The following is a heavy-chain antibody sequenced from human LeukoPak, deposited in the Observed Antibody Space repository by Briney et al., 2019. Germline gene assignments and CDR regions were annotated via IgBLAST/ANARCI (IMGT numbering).Heavy chain of an antibody. D-gene: IGHD3-10*01. CDR3: ARGLAMVRGVYFDY. CDR1: GFTFSSYA. J-gene: IGHJ4*02. CDR2: ISYDGSNK. V-gene: IGHV3-30-3*01. Sequence: GGSLRLSCAASGFTFSSYAMHWVRQAPGKGLEWVAVISYDGSNKYYADSVKGRFTISRDNSKNTLYLQMNSLRAEDTAVYYCARGLAMVRGVYFDYWGQGTLVTVSS.